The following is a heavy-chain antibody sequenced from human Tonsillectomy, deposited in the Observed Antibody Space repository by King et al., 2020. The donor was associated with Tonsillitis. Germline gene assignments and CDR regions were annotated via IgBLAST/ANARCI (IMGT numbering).Heavy chain of an antibody. V-gene: IGHV3-72*01. CDR1: GFTFSDHY. Sequence: VQLVESGGGLVQPGGSLRLSCAASGFTFSDHYMDWVRQAPGKGLEWVGRTRNKANSYTTEYAASVKGRFTISRDDSKNSLYLQMNSLKTEDTAVYYCDRILRGGGGAFDIWGQGTMVTVSS. D-gene: IGHD3-10*01. CDR2: TRNKANSYTT. CDR3: DRILRGGGGAFDI. J-gene: IGHJ3*02.